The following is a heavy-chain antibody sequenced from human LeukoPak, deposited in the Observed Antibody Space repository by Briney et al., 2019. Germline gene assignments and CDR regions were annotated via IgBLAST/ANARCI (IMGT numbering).Heavy chain of an antibody. CDR1: GGSISSYY. CDR3: ASLYYYFDY. CDR2: IYHSGST. J-gene: IGHJ4*02. D-gene: IGHD2-2*02. Sequence: SETLSLTCTVSGGSISSYYWSWIRQPAGKGLEWIGSIYHSGSTYYNPSLKSRVTISVDTSKNQFSLKLSSVTAADTAVYYCASLYYYFDYWGQGTLVTVSS. V-gene: IGHV4-4*07.